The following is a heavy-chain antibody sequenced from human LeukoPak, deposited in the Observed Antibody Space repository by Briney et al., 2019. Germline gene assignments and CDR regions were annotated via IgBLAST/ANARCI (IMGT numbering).Heavy chain of an antibody. CDR1: GFTVSSNY. D-gene: IGHD2-15*01. V-gene: IGHV3-66*02. Sequence: GGSLRLSCAASGFTVSSNYMSWVRQAPGKGLEWVSVIYSGGSTYYADSVKGRFTISRDNSKNTLYLQMNSLSAEDTAVYYCASSAGYCSGGSCAGGMDVWGRGTTVTVSS. J-gene: IGHJ6*02. CDR2: IYSGGST. CDR3: ASSAGYCSGGSCAGGMDV.